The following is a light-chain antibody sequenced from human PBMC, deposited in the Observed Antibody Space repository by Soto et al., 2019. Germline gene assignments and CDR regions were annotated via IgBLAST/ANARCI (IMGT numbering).Light chain of an antibody. CDR3: QQYNSFYMIT. Sequence: DIQFTQSPSFLSASVGDRVTITCRGSQGINSYLAWYQQKPGKAPKILISDASILESGVPSRFRGTGSGTELTLTISSLQTDDFANYFCQQYNSFYMITFGQGTRLEIK. CDR1: QGINSY. V-gene: IGKV1-9*01. J-gene: IGKJ5*01. CDR2: DAS.